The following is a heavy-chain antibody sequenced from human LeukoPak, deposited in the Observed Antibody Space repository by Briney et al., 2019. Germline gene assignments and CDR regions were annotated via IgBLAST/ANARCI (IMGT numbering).Heavy chain of an antibody. D-gene: IGHD6-13*01. CDR2: ISDSGGST. CDR3: GKCRGSSWSDYFDY. V-gene: IGHV3-23*01. CDR1: GFSLSRYA. Sequence: QPGASLRLSCAVSGFSLSRYAMSWVRKAPGKGLEWVSAISDSGGSTYYADSVKGRFTISRDNSRNTLYLQMNTLRAEDTAVYYCGKCRGSSWSDYFDYWGQGTLVTVSS. J-gene: IGHJ4*02.